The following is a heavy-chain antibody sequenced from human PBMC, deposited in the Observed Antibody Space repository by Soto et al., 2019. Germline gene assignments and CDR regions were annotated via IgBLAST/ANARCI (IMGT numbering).Heavy chain of an antibody. V-gene: IGHV4-61*01. CDR1: GGSVSSGSYY. CDR3: SRAVSNSRAFDI. Sequence: SETLSLTCTVSGGSVSSGSYYWSWIRQPPGKGLEWIGYIYYIGRTKYNPSLKSRVTISVDTSKNQFSLKLSSVTAADSAVYYCSRAVSNSRAFDIWGQGTMVTVSS. J-gene: IGHJ3*02. CDR2: IYYIGRT. D-gene: IGHD3-16*01.